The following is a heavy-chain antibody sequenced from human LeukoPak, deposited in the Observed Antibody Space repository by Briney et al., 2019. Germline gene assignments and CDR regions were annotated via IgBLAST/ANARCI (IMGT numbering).Heavy chain of an antibody. CDR1: GFTVSSNY. CDR3: ARESGITLFRGVHTP. J-gene: IGHJ5*02. V-gene: IGHV3-53*01. CDR2: IYSGGST. Sequence: GGSLRLSCAASGFTVSSNYMSWVRQAPGKGLEWVSIIYSGGSTFYADSVKGRFTISRDNAKNSLYLQMNSLRAEDTAVYYCARESGITLFRGVHTPWGQGTLVTVSS. D-gene: IGHD3-10*01.